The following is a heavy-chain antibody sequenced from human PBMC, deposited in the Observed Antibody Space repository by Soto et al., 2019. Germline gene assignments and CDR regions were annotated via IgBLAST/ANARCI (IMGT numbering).Heavy chain of an antibody. Sequence: PGGSLRLSCAASGFTFSGSAMHWVRQASGKGLEWVGRIRSKANSYATAYAASVKGRFTISRDDSKNTAYLQMNSLKTEDTAVYYCTRPDFWSGYSTADYWGQGTQVTVSS. J-gene: IGHJ4*02. V-gene: IGHV3-73*01. CDR2: IRSKANSYAT. CDR3: TRPDFWSGYSTADY. CDR1: GFTFSGSA. D-gene: IGHD3-3*01.